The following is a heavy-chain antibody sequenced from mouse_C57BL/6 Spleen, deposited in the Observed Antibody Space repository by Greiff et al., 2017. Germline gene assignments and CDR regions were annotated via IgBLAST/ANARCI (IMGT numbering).Heavy chain of an antibody. Sequence: LVESGAELVKPGASVKMSCKASGYTFTTYPIEWMKQNHGKSLEWIGNFHPYNDDTKYNEKFKGKATLTVEKSSSTVYLELSRLTSDDSAVYYCARRHYDWAWFAYWGQGTLVTVSA. V-gene: IGHV1-47*01. D-gene: IGHD2-4*01. CDR3: ARRHYDWAWFAY. CDR1: GYTFTTYP. J-gene: IGHJ3*01. CDR2: FHPYNDDT.